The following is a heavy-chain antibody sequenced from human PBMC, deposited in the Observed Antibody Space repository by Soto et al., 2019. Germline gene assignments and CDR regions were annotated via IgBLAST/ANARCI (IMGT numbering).Heavy chain of an antibody. Sequence: QVQLVQSGAEVKKPGSSVKVSCKASGGTFSSYAISWVRQAPGQGLEWMGGIIPIFGTANDAQKFQGRVTITADESTSTAYMELRSLRSEDPAVYYCARHVPAAGYYYGMDVWGQGTTGTVSS. CDR3: ARHVPAAGYYYGMDV. V-gene: IGHV1-69*12. J-gene: IGHJ6*02. CDR2: IIPIFGTA. CDR1: GGTFSSYA. D-gene: IGHD2-2*01.